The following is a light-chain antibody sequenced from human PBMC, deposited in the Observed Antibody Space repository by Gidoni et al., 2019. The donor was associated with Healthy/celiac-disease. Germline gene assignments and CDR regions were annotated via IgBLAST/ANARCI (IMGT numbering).Light chain of an antibody. J-gene: IGKJ2*01. V-gene: IGKV3-20*01. Sequence: EIVLTQSPGTLSLSPGERATLSCRASQSVSSSYLAGYQQKPGQAPRLLIYGASSRATGIPDRFSGSGSGTDFTLTISSLEPEDFAVYYCQQYGSSPTFGQGTKLEIK. CDR1: QSVSSSY. CDR2: GAS. CDR3: QQYGSSPT.